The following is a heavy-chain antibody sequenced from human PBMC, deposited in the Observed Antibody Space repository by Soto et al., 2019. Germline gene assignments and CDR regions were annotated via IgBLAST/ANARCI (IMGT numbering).Heavy chain of an antibody. V-gene: IGHV3-30*18. Sequence: QAGGSLRLSCAASGFTFSSYGMHWVRQAPGKGLEWVAVISYDGSNKYYADSVKGRFTISRDNSKNTLYLQMNSLRAEDTAVYYCAKDLGLGVVPAAALDYWGQGTLVTVSS. CDR1: GFTFSSYG. J-gene: IGHJ4*02. CDR2: ISYDGSNK. D-gene: IGHD2-2*01. CDR3: AKDLGLGVVPAAALDY.